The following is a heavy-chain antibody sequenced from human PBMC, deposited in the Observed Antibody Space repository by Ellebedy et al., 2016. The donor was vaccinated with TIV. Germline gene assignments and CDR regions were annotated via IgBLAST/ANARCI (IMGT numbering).Heavy chain of an antibody. V-gene: IGHV3-53*01. Sequence: GESLKISCAASGFTVGNSYLSWVRQTPGKGLEWVSLIYSNDNTYYGDAVRGRFTISRDTSSNTLYIQMNSPRAEDTAVYYCTRVKYYYDRLRVFYFESWGRGTLVTVSS. CDR2: IYSNDNT. J-gene: IGHJ4*02. CDR3: TRVKYYYDRLRVFYFES. CDR1: GFTVGNSY. D-gene: IGHD3-22*01.